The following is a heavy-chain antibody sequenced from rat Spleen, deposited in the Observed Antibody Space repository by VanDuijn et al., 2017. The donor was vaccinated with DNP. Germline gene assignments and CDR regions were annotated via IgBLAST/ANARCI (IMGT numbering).Heavy chain of an antibody. CDR3: ASSYSSYIFDY. Sequence: EVQLVESGGGPVQPGRSLKLSCVASGFIFSNYWTTWIRQAPGKGLEWVASITNSGDSSYYSASVKGRFSISRDNEKSTLYLQMNSLRSEDSATYYCASSYSSYIFDYWGQGVMVTVSS. CDR2: ITNSGDSS. J-gene: IGHJ2*01. D-gene: IGHD1-2*01. V-gene: IGHV5-31*01. CDR1: GFIFSNYW.